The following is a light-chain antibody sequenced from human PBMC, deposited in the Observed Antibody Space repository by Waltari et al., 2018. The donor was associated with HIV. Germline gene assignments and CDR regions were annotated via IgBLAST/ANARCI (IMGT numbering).Light chain of an antibody. CDR3: QSYDNNNVI. CDR2: GHN. J-gene: IGLJ2*01. Sequence: FMLTQPHSVSESPGKPVTISCTRNSGGIASNYVQWYQPRPGSAPTTVIYGHNQRPSGVSYRFSGSIDPSSNSASRTISGLKTEDDADYCCQSYDNNNVIFGGGTTLTVL. V-gene: IGLV6-57*03. CDR1: SGGIASNY.